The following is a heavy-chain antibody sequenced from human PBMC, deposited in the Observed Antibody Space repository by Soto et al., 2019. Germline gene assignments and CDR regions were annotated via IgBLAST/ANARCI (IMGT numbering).Heavy chain of an antibody. CDR2: TSGYSGNS. Sequence: ASVKVSCKASGYIFSSFYINWVRQATGTGLEWMGWTSGYSGNSKYGQKFQGRVTMTTDTSTNTGYMEMRSLTSDDTAVYYCARDIFGHVDAFDLWGQGTMVTVSS. D-gene: IGHD3-3*02. V-gene: IGHV1-18*01. J-gene: IGHJ3*01. CDR3: ARDIFGHVDAFDL. CDR1: GYIFSSFY.